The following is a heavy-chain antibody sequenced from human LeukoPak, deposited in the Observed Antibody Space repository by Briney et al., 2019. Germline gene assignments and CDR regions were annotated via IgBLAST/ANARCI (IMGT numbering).Heavy chain of an antibody. CDR1: GYTFTGYY. CDR3: AGRYCSSTSCYSAPFDY. CDR2: INPNSGGT. Sequence: GASVKVSCKASGYTFTGYYMHWVRQAPGQGLEWMGWINPNSGGTNYAQKFQGRVTMTRDTSISTAYMELSRLRSDDTAVYHCAGRYCSSTSCYSAPFDYWGQGTLVTVSS. D-gene: IGHD2-2*01. J-gene: IGHJ4*02. V-gene: IGHV1-2*02.